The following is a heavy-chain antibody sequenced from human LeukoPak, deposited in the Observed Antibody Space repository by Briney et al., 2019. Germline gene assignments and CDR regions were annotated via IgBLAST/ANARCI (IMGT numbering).Heavy chain of an antibody. CDR1: GFTFSSDV. D-gene: IGHD6-6*01. V-gene: IGHV3-30-3*01. CDR2: ISSDGSSK. Sequence: GGSLRLSCAASGFTFSSDVMHWVRRAPGKGLEGVAVISSDGSSKHYADSVKGRFTIFTDTSKSTLYLQINSLRPEDTAAYYCARDLVSYSSSPLHWGQGTLVTVSS. J-gene: IGHJ4*02. CDR3: ARDLVSYSSSPLH.